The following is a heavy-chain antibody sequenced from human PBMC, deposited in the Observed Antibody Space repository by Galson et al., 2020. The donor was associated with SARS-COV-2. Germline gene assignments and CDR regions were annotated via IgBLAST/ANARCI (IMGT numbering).Heavy chain of an antibody. D-gene: IGHD6-6*01. Sequence: SVKVSCKASGGTFSSYAISWVRQAPGQGLEWMGGIIPIFGTANYAQKFQGRVTITADKSTSTAYMELSSLRSEDTAVYYCARDGHSSSSYYYYMDVWGKGTTVTVSS. CDR1: GGTFSSYA. V-gene: IGHV1-69*06. CDR2: IIPIFGTA. J-gene: IGHJ6*03. CDR3: ARDGHSSSSYYYYMDV.